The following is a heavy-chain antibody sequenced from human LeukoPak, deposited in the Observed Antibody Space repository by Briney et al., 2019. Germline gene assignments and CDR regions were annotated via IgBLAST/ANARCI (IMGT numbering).Heavy chain of an antibody. J-gene: IGHJ4*02. Sequence: PSETLSLTCTVSGGSTSSSTYYWGWVRQPPGKGLEWIGSIYYSGTTYYNPSLKSRVTISVDTSKNQFSLKLSSVTAADTAVYYCARRGRHSQFDYWGQGTLVTVSS. D-gene: IGHD2-15*01. V-gene: IGHV4-39*01. CDR1: GGSTSSSTYY. CDR3: ARRGRHSQFDY. CDR2: IYYSGTT.